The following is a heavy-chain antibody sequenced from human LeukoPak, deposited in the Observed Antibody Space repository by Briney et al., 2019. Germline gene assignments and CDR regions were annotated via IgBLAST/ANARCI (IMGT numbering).Heavy chain of an antibody. D-gene: IGHD2-15*01. CDR1: GGSFSGYY. V-gene: IGHV4-34*01. J-gene: IGHJ4*02. CDR3: ARAAQGSEIDY. CDR2: INHSGST. Sequence: PSETLSLTCAVYGGSFSGYYWSWIRQPPRKGLEWIGEINHSGSTNDNPSLKSRVTISVDTSKNQFSLKLSSLTAADTAVYYCARAAQGSEIDYWGQGTLVTVSS.